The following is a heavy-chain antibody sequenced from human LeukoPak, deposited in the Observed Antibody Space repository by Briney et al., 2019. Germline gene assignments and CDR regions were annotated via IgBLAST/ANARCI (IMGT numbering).Heavy chain of an antibody. J-gene: IGHJ4*02. CDR1: GGSISSGGYY. CDR3: ARGSTYYDFWSGNDY. D-gene: IGHD3-3*01. Sequence: SETLSLTCTVSGGSISSGGYYWSWIRQPPGKGLEWIGYIYHSGSTYYNPSLKSRVTISVDRSKNQFSLKPSSVTAADTAVYYCARGSTYYDFWSGNDYWGQGTLVTVSS. CDR2: IYHSGST. V-gene: IGHV4-30-2*01.